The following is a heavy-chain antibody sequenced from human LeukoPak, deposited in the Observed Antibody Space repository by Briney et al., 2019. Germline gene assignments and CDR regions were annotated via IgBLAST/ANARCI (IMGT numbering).Heavy chain of an antibody. V-gene: IGHV5-51*01. CDR1: GYSFTSYW. Sequence: HGESLKISCKGSGYSFTSYWIGWVRQMPGKGLEWMGIIYPGDSDTRYSPSFQGQVTISADKSIGTAYLQWSSLKASDTAMYYCARQGCSSTSCYSYYYYGMDVWGQGTTVTVSS. D-gene: IGHD2-2*01. CDR3: ARQGCSSTSCYSYYYYGMDV. J-gene: IGHJ6*02. CDR2: IYPGDSDT.